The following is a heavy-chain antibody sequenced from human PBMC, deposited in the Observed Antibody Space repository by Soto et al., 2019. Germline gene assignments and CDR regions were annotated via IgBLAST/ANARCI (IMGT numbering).Heavy chain of an antibody. CDR3: ARYYRSGPTPWILVDY. CDR2: INAGNGNT. D-gene: IGHD6-19*01. CDR1: GYTFSSYA. V-gene: IGHV1-3*05. J-gene: IGHJ4*02. Sequence: QVQLVQSGAEEKKPGASVKVSCKASGYTFSSYAMHWVRQAPGQRLEWMGWINAGNGNTKYSQKFQGRVTITRDTSAITAYMELSSLRSEDTAVYYCARYYRSGPTPWILVDYWGQGTLVTVSS.